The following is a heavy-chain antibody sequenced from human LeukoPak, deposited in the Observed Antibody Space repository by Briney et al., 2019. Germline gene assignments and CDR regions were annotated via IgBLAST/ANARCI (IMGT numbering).Heavy chain of an antibody. J-gene: IGHJ5*02. CDR2: TYSGGST. Sequence: QPAGSLRFSCAASGFTVNSNHMSRVRQAPGKGLEGVTVTYSGGSTCYADSVKGSFTISRDNSKNTLYLRMNRLSAEDTAVYYCARDQGGGFDPWVQGTLVTVSS. V-gene: IGHV3-66*01. D-gene: IGHD1-26*01. CDR3: ARDQGGGFDP. CDR1: GFTVNSNH.